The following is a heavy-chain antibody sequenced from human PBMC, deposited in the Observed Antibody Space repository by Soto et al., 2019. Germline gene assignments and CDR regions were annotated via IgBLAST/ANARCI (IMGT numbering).Heavy chain of an antibody. D-gene: IGHD3-22*01. CDR3: AKDTSEGVTMIAPEY. Sequence: PGRSLRLSCAASGFTFSSYGMHWVRQAPGKGLEWVAVISYDGSNKYYADSVKGRFTISRDNSKNTLYLQMNSLRAEDTAVYYCAKDTSEGVTMIAPEYWGKGTLVTVST. J-gene: IGHJ4*02. CDR2: ISYDGSNK. V-gene: IGHV3-30*18. CDR1: GFTFSSYG.